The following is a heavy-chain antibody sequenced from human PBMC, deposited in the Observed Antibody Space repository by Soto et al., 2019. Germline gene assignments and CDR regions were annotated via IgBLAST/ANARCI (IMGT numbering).Heavy chain of an antibody. V-gene: IGHV4-30-4*01. CDR1: GGSISSGDYY. CDR3: ASNSYGYTFYDD. J-gene: IGHJ4*02. D-gene: IGHD5-18*01. Sequence: QVQLQESGPGLVKTSQTLSLTCTVSGGSISSGDYYWSWIRQPPGKGLEWIGYIYYSGSTYYNPSLKRRVTISVDTAKNQFSLKLSSVTAADTAVYYCASNSYGYTFYDDWGQGTLGTVSS. CDR2: IYYSGST.